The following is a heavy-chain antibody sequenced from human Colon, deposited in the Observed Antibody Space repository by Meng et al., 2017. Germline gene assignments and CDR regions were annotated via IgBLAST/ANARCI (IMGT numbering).Heavy chain of an antibody. Sequence: QVQLTGPGPGLLRPSETLSLTCTVSGGSVSSGSHYWSWIRQPPGKGLEFIAYVDYSGNTNYNPSLKGRVTTSIDMSKSQFSLKVSSVTAADTAVYYCARGPTTYFDYWGQGTLVTVS. CDR3: ARGPTTYFDY. CDR1: GGSVSSGSHY. D-gene: IGHD4-17*01. V-gene: IGHV4-61*01. J-gene: IGHJ4*02. CDR2: VDYSGNT.